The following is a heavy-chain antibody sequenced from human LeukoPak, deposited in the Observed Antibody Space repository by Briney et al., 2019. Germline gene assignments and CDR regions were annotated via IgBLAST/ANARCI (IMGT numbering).Heavy chain of an antibody. V-gene: IGHV1-8*01. D-gene: IGHD5-18*01. CDR3: ARVRGDSYSRHFDD. CDR1: GYTFTSYD. J-gene: IGHJ4*02. Sequence: GASVKVSCKASGYTFTSYDMNWVRQATGQGLEWMGWMNPNSGNTGYAQKFQGRVTMTRNTSISTAYMELSSLRSEDTAVYYCARVRGDSYSRHFDDWAREPWSPSPQ. CDR2: MNPNSGNT.